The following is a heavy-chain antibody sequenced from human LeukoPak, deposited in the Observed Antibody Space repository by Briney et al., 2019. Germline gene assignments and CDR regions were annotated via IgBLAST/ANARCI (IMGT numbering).Heavy chain of an antibody. V-gene: IGHV3-9*03. CDR1: GFTFDDYA. CDR2: ISWNSGSI. J-gene: IGHJ3*02. CDR3: AKGSNLEYSSSSLPRGDAFDI. D-gene: IGHD6-6*01. Sequence: GGSLRLSCAASGFTFDDYAMHWARQAPGKGLEWVSGISWNSGSIGYADSVKGRFTISRDTAKNSLYLQMNSLRAEDMALYYCAKGSNLEYSSSSLPRGDAFDIWGQGTMVTVSS.